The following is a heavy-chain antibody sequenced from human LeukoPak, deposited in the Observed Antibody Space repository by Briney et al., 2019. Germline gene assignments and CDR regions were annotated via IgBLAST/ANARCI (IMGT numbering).Heavy chain of an antibody. CDR3: ARGRRAAATAWYFDL. Sequence: GASVKVSCKASGDTFTGYYMHWLRQAPGQGLEWMGWINPNSGGTNYAQKFQGRVTMTRDTSISTAYMELSRLRSDDTAVYYCARGRRAAATAWYFDLWGRGTLVTVSS. CDR2: INPNSGGT. V-gene: IGHV1-2*02. CDR1: GDTFTGYY. J-gene: IGHJ2*01. D-gene: IGHD6-13*01.